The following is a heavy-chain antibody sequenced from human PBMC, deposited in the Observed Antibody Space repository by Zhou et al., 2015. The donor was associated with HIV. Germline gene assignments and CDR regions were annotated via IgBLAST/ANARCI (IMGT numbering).Heavy chain of an antibody. V-gene: IGHV1-8*01. Sequence: QVQLVQSGAEVKKPGASVKVSCKASGYTFTSYDINWVRQATGQGLEWMGRMNSNRGDTDFAQKFQGRVTLTRNTSINTAYMELSSLRYEDTAVYYCARPRLGYCSGGSCYRDAFDIWGQGTMVTVSS. CDR2: MNSNRGDT. CDR1: GYTFTSYD. D-gene: IGHD2-15*01. CDR3: ARPRLGYCSGGSCYRDAFDI. J-gene: IGHJ3*02.